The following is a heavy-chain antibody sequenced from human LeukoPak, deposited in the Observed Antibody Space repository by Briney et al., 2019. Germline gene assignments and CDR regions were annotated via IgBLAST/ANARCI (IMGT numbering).Heavy chain of an antibody. J-gene: IGHJ4*02. CDR3: ARTRTYSYDSSGHYYPTHFDY. V-gene: IGHV3-66*01. CDR1: GFIVSSNY. D-gene: IGHD3-22*01. CDR2: IYSGGTT. Sequence: PGGSLRLSCAASGFIVSSNYMSWVRQAPGKGLEWVSVIYSGGTTYYADSVKGRFTISRDNRKNTLYLQTNSLRAEDTAVYYCARTRTYSYDSSGHYYPTHFDYWGQGTLVTVSS.